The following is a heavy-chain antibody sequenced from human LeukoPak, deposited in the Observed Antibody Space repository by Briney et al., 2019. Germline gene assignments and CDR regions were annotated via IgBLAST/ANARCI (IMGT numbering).Heavy chain of an antibody. J-gene: IGHJ4*02. CDR3: ARDLRGSYDIDY. CDR2: IYYSGST. Sequence: SETLSLTCTVSGGSISSYYWSWIRQPPGKGLEWIGYIYYSGSTNYNPSLKSRVTMSVDASKIQFSLKLSSVTAADTAVYYCARDLRGSYDIDYWGQGTLVTVSS. D-gene: IGHD1-26*01. V-gene: IGHV4-59*12. CDR1: GGSISSYY.